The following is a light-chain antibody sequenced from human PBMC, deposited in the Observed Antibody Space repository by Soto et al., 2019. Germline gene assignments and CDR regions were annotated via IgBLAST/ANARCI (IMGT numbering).Light chain of an antibody. V-gene: IGLV2-8*01. J-gene: IGLJ2*01. CDR3: SSYAGTHNLV. CDR1: SSDVGDYNN. CDR2: EVS. Sequence: QPVLTQPPSASGSPGQSVTISCTGTSSDVGDYNNVSWYQQHPGKAPKLLIYEVSKRPSGVPDRFSGSKSGNTASLTVSGLQPEDEADYYCSSYAGTHNLVFGGGTKVTVL.